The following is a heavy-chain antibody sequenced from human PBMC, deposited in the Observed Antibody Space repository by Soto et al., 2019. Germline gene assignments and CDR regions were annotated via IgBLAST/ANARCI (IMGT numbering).Heavy chain of an antibody. Sequence: QVQLEQSGAEMKRPGSSVKVSCETSGGIFTNYTFSWVRQAPGQGLEWMGWIIPVLNVANYAQKFQGRIAVTADKSTSPAFLELTDLISEDTAIYFCARAPTASSPFDYWGQGTLVTVSS. CDR1: GGIFTNYT. V-gene: IGHV1-69*02. J-gene: IGHJ4*02. CDR2: IIPVLNVA. CDR3: ARAPTASSPFDY. D-gene: IGHD1-26*01.